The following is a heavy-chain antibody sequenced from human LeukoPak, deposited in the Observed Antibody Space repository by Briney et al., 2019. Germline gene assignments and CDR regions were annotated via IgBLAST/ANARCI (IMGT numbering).Heavy chain of an antibody. Sequence: ASVKVSCKLSVYSLSDLSIHWVREAPGEGLEWMGGFDSENNKMVYSQKFQGRVTMTEDTSADTAYMEPTSLRSEDTAVYFCATDRVYRSSGRSWGFFDYWGQGTLVIVSS. V-gene: IGHV1-24*01. CDR2: FDSENNKM. J-gene: IGHJ4*02. CDR3: ATDRVYRSSGRSWGFFDY. CDR1: VYSLSDLS. D-gene: IGHD6-19*01.